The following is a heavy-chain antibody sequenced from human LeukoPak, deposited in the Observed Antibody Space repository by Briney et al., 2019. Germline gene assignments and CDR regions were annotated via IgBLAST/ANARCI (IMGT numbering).Heavy chain of an antibody. D-gene: IGHD5-12*01. J-gene: IGHJ4*02. CDR2: ITYDGSNK. CDR3: AKDRRDGGYPYYFDY. CDR1: GFTFSSYG. Sequence: GRSLTLYSAAYGFTFSSYGMHRVRQAPGQGLEGVAVITYDGSNKYYADSVKGRFTISRDNSKNTLYLQMNSLRAEDTAVYYCAKDRRDGGYPYYFDYWGQGTLVTVSS. V-gene: IGHV3-30*18.